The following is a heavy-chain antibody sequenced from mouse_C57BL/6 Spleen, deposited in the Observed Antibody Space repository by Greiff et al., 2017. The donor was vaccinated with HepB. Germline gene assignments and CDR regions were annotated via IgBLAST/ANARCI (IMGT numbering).Heavy chain of an antibody. J-gene: IGHJ4*01. CDR2: IYPGGGYT. CDR3: ARSEGDGNYGYYAMDY. CDR1: GYTFTNYW. D-gene: IGHD2-1*01. V-gene: IGHV1-63*01. Sequence: VQLQQSGAELVRPGTSVKMSCKASGYTFTNYWIGWAKQRPGHGLEWIGDIYPGGGYTNYNEKFKGKATLTADKSSSTAYMQFSSLTSEDSAVYYCARSEGDGNYGYYAMDYWGQGTSVTVSS.